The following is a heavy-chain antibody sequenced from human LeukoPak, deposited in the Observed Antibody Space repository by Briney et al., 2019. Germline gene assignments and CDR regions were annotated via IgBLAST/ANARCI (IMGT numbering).Heavy chain of an antibody. CDR3: ARAPDDWERLYYFDY. V-gene: IGHV3-7*03. J-gene: IGHJ4*02. D-gene: IGHD1-26*01. CDR2: IKEDGSEK. Sequence: GGSLRLSCTASGFTFSSYWMSWVRQAPGKGLEWVANIKEDGSEKYYVDSVKGRFTISRDNAKNSLYLQMNSLRAEDTAVYYCARAPDDWERLYYFDYWGRGTLVTVSS. CDR1: GFTFSSYW.